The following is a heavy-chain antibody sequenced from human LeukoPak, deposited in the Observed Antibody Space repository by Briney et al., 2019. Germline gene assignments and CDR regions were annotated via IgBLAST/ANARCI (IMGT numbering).Heavy chain of an antibody. Sequence: GGPLRLSCAASGFTFSSYGMHWVRQAPGKGLEWVAVISYDGSNKYYADSVKGRFTISRDNSKNTLYLQMNSLRAEDTAVYYCAKVSRSSWQYYFDYWGQGTLVTVSS. CDR3: AKVSRSSWQYYFDY. CDR2: ISYDGSNK. CDR1: GFTFSSYG. V-gene: IGHV3-30*18. D-gene: IGHD6-13*01. J-gene: IGHJ4*02.